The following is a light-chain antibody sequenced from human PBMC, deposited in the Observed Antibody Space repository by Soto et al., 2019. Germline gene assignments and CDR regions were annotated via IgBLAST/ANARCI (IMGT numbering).Light chain of an antibody. V-gene: IGKV1-39*01. CDR1: QSISSY. CDR3: QQSYSTPPT. Sequence: DIQMTQSPSSLSASVGDRFTITCLASQSISSYLNWYQQKPGKAPKLLIYAASSLQSGVPSRFSGSGSGTDFTLTISSLQPEDFATYYCQQSYSTPPTFGQGTKVDNK. CDR2: AAS. J-gene: IGKJ1*01.